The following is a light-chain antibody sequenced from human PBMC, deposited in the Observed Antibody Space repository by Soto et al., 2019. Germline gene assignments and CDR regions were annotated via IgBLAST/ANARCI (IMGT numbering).Light chain of an antibody. CDR3: QVWDSSSEHYV. V-gene: IGLV3-21*02. CDR1: NIGSKS. Sequence: SYELTQPPSVSVAPGQTARITCGGSNIGSKSVHWYHQKPGQAPFLVVYDDSERPSGIPERFSGSNSGNTATLTISRVEAGDEADYYCQVWDSSSEHYVFGTGTKLTVL. CDR2: DDS. J-gene: IGLJ1*01.